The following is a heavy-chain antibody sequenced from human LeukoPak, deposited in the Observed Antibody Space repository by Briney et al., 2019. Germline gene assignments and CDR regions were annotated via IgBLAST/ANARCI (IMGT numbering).Heavy chain of an antibody. D-gene: IGHD3-3*01. CDR3: ARDGIGYFGSAFDI. Sequence: PSETLSLTCTVSVASISCYYGSWIRQPPGKGLEWIGYIYYRGSTNFNPSRKSRVPISVDNPKDLFSLKMGSVDAGRTALFYFARDGIGYFGSAFDIWGQGTMVTVSS. V-gene: IGHV4-59*01. CDR2: IYYRGST. J-gene: IGHJ3*02. CDR1: VASISCYY.